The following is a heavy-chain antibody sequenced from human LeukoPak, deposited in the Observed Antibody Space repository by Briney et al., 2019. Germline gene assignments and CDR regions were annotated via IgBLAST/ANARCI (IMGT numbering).Heavy chain of an antibody. CDR3: ARDRIYSSGWYGYFDY. J-gene: IGHJ4*02. CDR1: GFTFSSYE. V-gene: IGHV3-48*03. Sequence: PGGSLRLSCAASGFTFSSYEMNWVRQAPGKGQEWVSYISSSGSTIYHADSVKGRFTISRDNAKNSLYLQMHSLRAEDTAVYYCARDRIYSSGWYGYFDYWGQGTLVTVSS. CDR2: ISSSGSTI. D-gene: IGHD6-19*01.